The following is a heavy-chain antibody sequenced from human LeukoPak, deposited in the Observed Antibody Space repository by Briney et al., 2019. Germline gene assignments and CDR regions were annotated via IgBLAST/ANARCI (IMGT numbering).Heavy chain of an antibody. Sequence: GGSLRLSCAASGFTFSSYAMSWIRQAPGKGLEWVSAISGSGGSTYYADSVKGRFTISRDNAKNSLYLQMNSLRAEDTAVYYCARGSWSGYLDYWGQGTLVTVSS. J-gene: IGHJ4*02. CDR1: GFTFSSYA. V-gene: IGHV3-23*01. D-gene: IGHD3-3*01. CDR2: ISGSGGST. CDR3: ARGSWSGYLDY.